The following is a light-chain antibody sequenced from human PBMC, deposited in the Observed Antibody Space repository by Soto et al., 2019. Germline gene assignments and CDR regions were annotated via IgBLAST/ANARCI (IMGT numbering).Light chain of an antibody. CDR2: EVS. V-gene: IGLV2-14*01. Sequence: QSVLTQPASVSGSPGQPITISCTGTSSDVGGYNYVSWYQHHPGKAPKVMIYEVSNRPSGISNRFSGSKFGNTASLTISGLQAEDEADYYCSSYKTGSTLVFGTGTKVT. J-gene: IGLJ1*01. CDR3: SSYKTGSTLV. CDR1: SSDVGGYNY.